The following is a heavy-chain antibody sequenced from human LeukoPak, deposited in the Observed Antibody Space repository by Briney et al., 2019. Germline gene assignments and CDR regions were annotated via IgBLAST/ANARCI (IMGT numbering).Heavy chain of an antibody. V-gene: IGHV3-23*01. CDR1: GFTFSSYA. D-gene: IGHD3-3*01. CDR3: AKGGGDFWSGNYYYYYYMDV. CDR2: ISGSGGST. J-gene: IGHJ6*03. Sequence: PGGSLRLSCAASGFTFSSYAMSWVRQAPGKGLEWVSAISGSGGSTYYADSVKGRFTISRDNSKNTLYLQMNSLRAEDTAVYYCAKGGGDFWSGNYYYYYYMDVWGKGTTVTVSS.